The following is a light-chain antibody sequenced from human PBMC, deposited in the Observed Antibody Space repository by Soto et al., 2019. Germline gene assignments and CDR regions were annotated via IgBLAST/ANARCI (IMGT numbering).Light chain of an antibody. CDR1: SFNIGSNA. CDR2: TND. CDR3: AAWDDSLNALL. Sequence: QAVVTQPPSASAAPGQKVTISCSGSSFNIGSNAVNWYQQVPGAAPKLVIYTNDQRPSGVPDRFSGSKSGTSASLAISGLLSEDEADYFCAAWDDSLNALLFGGGTKVTVL. J-gene: IGLJ2*01. V-gene: IGLV1-44*01.